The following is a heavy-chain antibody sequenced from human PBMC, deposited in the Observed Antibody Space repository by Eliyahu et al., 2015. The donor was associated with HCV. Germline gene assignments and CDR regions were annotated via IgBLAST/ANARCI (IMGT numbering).Heavy chain of an antibody. J-gene: IGHJ4*02. D-gene: IGHD7-27*01. CDR2: IKPDGGEQ. Sequence: ELQLVESGGGLVRPGESLRLSCAASGFKFGXSWMSWVRQTPDEGLQWVANIKPDGGEQYFVDSVKGRFTISRDNAKNSLYLQMTNVRPEDTALYYCVKLTWGRINWGQGALVTVSS. CDR1: GFKFGXSW. CDR3: VKLTWGRIN. V-gene: IGHV3-7*03.